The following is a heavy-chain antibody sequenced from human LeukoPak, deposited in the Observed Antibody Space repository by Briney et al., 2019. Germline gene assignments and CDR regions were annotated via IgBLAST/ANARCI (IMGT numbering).Heavy chain of an antibody. Sequence: GASVKVSCKASGYTFTSYYMHWVRQAPGQGLEWMGWINPNSGGTDYAQKFQGRVTMTRDTSISTAYMELSRLRSDDTAVYYCARSPYSGSYKVSRGYYFDYWGQGTLVTVSS. CDR2: INPNSGGT. V-gene: IGHV1-2*02. CDR3: ARSPYSGSYKVSRGYYFDY. CDR1: GYTFTSYY. D-gene: IGHD1-26*01. J-gene: IGHJ4*02.